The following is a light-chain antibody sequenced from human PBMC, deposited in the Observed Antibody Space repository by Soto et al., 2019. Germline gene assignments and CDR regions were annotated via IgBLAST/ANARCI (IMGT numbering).Light chain of an antibody. CDR3: QSYDSSLSGYV. CDR1: SSNIGAGYD. Sequence: QSVLTQPPSASGTPGQRVTISCSGGSSNIGAGYDVHWYQQLPGTAPKLLIYANTNRPSGVPGRFSGSKSGTSASLAITGLQAEDEADYYCQSYDSSLSGYVFGTGTKVTVL. V-gene: IGLV1-40*01. CDR2: ANT. J-gene: IGLJ1*01.